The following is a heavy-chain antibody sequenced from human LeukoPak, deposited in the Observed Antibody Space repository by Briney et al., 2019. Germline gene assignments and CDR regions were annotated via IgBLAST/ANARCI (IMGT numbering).Heavy chain of an antibody. CDR3: ARDSGWHSDY. J-gene: IGHJ4*02. D-gene: IGHD6-19*01. Sequence: SETLSLTCAVSGGSISSGDYYWTWIRQSPGKGLEWIGYIYYGGTTYYNPSLKRRLSISVDTSKNQFSLKLSSVTAADTAVYYCARDSGWHSDYWGQGTLVTVSS. CDR1: GGSISSGDYY. V-gene: IGHV4-30-4*01. CDR2: IYYGGTT.